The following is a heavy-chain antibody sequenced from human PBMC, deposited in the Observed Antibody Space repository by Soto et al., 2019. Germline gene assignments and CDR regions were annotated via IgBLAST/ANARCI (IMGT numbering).Heavy chain of an antibody. D-gene: IGHD5-18*01. V-gene: IGHV1-2*02. CDR1: GYTFTGYY. CDR2: INPNSGGT. J-gene: IGHJ4*02. CDR3: ARDQLKYRGYSYGYPDY. Sequence: ASVKVSCQASGYTFTGYYMHWVRQAPGQGLEWMGWINPNSGGTNYAQKFQGRVTMTRDTSISTAYMELSRLRSDDTAVYYCARDQLKYRGYSYGYPDYWGQGTLVTVSS.